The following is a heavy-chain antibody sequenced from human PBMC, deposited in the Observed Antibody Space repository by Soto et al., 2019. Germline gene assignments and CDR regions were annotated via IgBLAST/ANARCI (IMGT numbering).Heavy chain of an antibody. J-gene: IGHJ6*02. Sequence: ASVKVSCKASGYTFTGYYMHWVRQAPGQGLEWMGWINPNSGGTNYAQKFQGWVTMTRDTSISTAYMELSRLRSDDTAVYYCARDQQWLEAVEADYYGMDVWGQGTTVTVSS. V-gene: IGHV1-2*04. CDR2: INPNSGGT. D-gene: IGHD6-19*01. CDR3: ARDQQWLEAVEADYYGMDV. CDR1: GYTFTGYY.